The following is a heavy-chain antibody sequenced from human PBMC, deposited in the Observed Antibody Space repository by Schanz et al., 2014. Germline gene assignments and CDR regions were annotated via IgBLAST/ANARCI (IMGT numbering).Heavy chain of an antibody. Sequence: QVQLVQSGAEVKKPGASVKVSCKASGYTFAVYYIHWVRQAPGQGLEFMGWINPNSGDTEYGQQFEGRVTLTRDTSISTAYMELSSLPSADTAVYYCARELCSSTTCYVRYDPWGQGTLVTVSS. J-gene: IGHJ5*02. D-gene: IGHD2-2*01. CDR1: GYTFAVYY. CDR2: INPNSGDT. V-gene: IGHV1-2*02. CDR3: ARELCSSTTCYVRYDP.